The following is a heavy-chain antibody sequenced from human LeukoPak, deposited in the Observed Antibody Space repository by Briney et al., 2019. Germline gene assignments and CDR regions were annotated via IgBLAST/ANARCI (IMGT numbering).Heavy chain of an antibody. Sequence: GGSLRLSCAASGFTFSSYAMSWVRQAPGKGLEWVSVIYSGGSTYYADSVKGRFTISRDNSKNTLYLQMNSLRAEDTAVYYCARVGGRYSSLYYYYGMDVWGQGTTVTVSS. D-gene: IGHD5-18*01. CDR3: ARVGGRYSSLYYYYGMDV. CDR2: IYSGGST. CDR1: GFTFSSYA. J-gene: IGHJ6*02. V-gene: IGHV3-66*01.